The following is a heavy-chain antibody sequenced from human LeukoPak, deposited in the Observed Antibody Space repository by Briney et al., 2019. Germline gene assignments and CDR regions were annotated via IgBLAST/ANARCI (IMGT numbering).Heavy chain of an antibody. Sequence: GGSLRLSCAASGFSFSAYWMTWVRQAPGTGLEWVANINPAGSETYYVDPVKGRFSISRDNAKNLVYLQMNSLRAEDTAVYYCAKAGGYSYGYGYYFDYWGQGTLVTVSS. D-gene: IGHD5-18*01. V-gene: IGHV3-7*03. CDR3: AKAGGYSYGYGYYFDY. J-gene: IGHJ4*02. CDR1: GFSFSAYW. CDR2: INPAGSET.